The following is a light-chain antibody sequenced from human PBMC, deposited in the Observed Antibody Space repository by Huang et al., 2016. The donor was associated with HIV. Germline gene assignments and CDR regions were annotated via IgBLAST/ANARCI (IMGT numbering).Light chain of an antibody. Sequence: MTQSPAILSVSPGERASLSCRTSQTVTKNVAWYQHRPGQAPRGLIYGASTRAAGVPARFSGSGSGTDFTLTISSLQSEEFGIYYCHQYDIWPPAFGGGTRVEVK. CDR3: HQYDIWPPA. CDR2: GAS. V-gene: IGKV3-15*01. J-gene: IGKJ4*01. CDR1: QTVTKN.